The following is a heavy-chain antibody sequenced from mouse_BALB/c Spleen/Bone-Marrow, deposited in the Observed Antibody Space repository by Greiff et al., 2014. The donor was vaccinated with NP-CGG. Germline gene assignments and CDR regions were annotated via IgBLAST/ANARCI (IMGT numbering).Heavy chain of an antibody. CDR1: GFTFSSYA. J-gene: IGHJ4*01. V-gene: IGHV5-9-3*01. CDR3: ARPSYNGHTMDY. D-gene: IGHD2-10*01. CDR2: ISSGGSYT. Sequence: VQLKQSGGGLVKPGGSLKLSCAASGFTFSSYAMPWVRQSPEKRLEWVATISSGGSYTYYPDSVKGRFTISRDNAKNTLYLQMSSLRSEDTAMYYCARPSYNGHTMDYWGQGTSVTVSS.